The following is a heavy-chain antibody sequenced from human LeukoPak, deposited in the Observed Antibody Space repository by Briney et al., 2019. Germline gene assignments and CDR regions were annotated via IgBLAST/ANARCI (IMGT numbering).Heavy chain of an antibody. J-gene: IGHJ5*02. V-gene: IGHV3-7*04. D-gene: IGHD3-10*01. CDR1: GFTFSSYW. CDR3: ARGFRGANWFDP. Sequence: PGGSLRLSCAASGFTFSSYWMTWVRQAPGRGLEWVANIKQDSSERYYVDSVKGRFTISRDNANNSLFLQMNSLRGEDTAVYYCARGFRGANWFDPWGQGTLVTVSS. CDR2: IKQDSSER.